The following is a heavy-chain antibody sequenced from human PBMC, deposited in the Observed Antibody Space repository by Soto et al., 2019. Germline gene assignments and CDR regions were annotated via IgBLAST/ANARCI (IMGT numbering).Heavy chain of an antibody. CDR2: IWYDGSNK. CDR3: ARRRIGWYFDL. V-gene: IGHV3-33*01. Sequence: QVQLVESGGGVVQPGRSLRLSCAASGFTFSSYGMHWVRQAPGKGLEWVAVIWYDGSNKYYADSVKGRFTISRDNSKNTLYLQMNSLRAEATAVYYCARRRIGWYFDLWGRGTLVTVSS. CDR1: GFTFSSYG. J-gene: IGHJ2*01.